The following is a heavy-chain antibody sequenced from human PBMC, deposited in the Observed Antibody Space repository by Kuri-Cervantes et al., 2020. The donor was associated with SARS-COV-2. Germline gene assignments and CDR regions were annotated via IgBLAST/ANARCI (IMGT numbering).Heavy chain of an antibody. V-gene: IGHV3-21*01. CDR3: ARDTGYCSGGSCYRYYYYYYMDV. J-gene: IGHJ6*03. CDR2: ISSSSSYI. Sequence: GESLKISCAASGFSFREYRMTWVRHAPGTGLEWVSSISSSSSYIYYADSVKGRFTISRDNAKNSLYLQMNSLRAEDTAVYYCARDTGYCSGGSCYRYYYYYYMDVWGKGTTVTVSS. CDR1: GFSFREYR. D-gene: IGHD2-15*01.